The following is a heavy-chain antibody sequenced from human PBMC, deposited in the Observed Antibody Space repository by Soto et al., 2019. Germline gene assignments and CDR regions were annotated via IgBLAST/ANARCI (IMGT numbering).Heavy chain of an antibody. CDR3: ARRIYCGGDCYSRYFDY. CDR1: GGSISSSSYY. Sequence: SETLSLTCTVSGGSISSSSYYWGWIRQPPGKGLEWIGSIYYSGSTYYNPSLKSRVTISVDTSKNQFSLKLSSVTAADTAVYYCARRIYCGGDCYSRYFDYWGQGTLVTVS. CDR2: IYYSGST. D-gene: IGHD2-21*02. V-gene: IGHV4-39*01. J-gene: IGHJ4*02.